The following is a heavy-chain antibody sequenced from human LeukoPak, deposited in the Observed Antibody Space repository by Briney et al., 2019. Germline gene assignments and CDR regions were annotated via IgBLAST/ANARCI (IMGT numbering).Heavy chain of an antibody. V-gene: IGHV1-2*02. J-gene: IGHJ4*02. CDR3: ARVIIGHDSSSNFDY. CDR2: INPNNGGT. D-gene: IGHD6-13*01. CDR1: GYMFTGNY. Sequence: ASVKVSCKASGYMFTGNYMHWVRQAPGQGLEWMGWINPNNGGTNYAQKFQGRVTITRDTSISTAYTELSGLRSDDTAVYYCARVIIGHDSSSNFDYWGQGTLVTVSS.